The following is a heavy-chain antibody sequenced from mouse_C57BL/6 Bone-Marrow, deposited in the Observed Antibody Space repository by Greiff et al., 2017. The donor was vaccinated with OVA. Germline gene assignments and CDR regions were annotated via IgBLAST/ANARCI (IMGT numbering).Heavy chain of an antibody. V-gene: IGHV1-81*01. Sequence: QVQLKESGAELARPGASVKLSCKASGYTFTSYGISWVLQSPGQGLEWIGAIYPRSGNTYYNEKFKGKVTLTADKSSHTEYMELRSLTSEDSAVYICAREGYAPTGPFAYWGQGTRVTVSA. CDR3: AREGYAPTGPFAY. CDR1: GYTFTSYG. J-gene: IGHJ3*01. D-gene: IGHD2-10*01. CDR2: IYPRSGNT.